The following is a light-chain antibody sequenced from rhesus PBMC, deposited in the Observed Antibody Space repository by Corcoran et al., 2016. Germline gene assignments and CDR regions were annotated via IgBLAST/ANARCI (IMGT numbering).Light chain of an antibody. CDR1: SDDIGNYYY. CDR2: GVS. J-gene: IGLJ1*01. CDR3: CSYTTGRTFI. V-gene: IGLV2S7*01. Sequence: QSAPTQPPSVSGSPGQSVTISCTGTSDDIGNYYYVSWYQRHPGKAPKLMVYGVSYRPSGVSNRFSGSKSGNTASLTISGLQAEDEADYYCCSYTTGRTFIFGAGTRLTVL.